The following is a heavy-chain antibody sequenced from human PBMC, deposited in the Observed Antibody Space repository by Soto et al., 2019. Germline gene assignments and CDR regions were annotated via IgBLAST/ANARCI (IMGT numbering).Heavy chain of an antibody. CDR2: ISGSGGTT. CDR1: GFTFENYA. CDR3: AKDRQYPRDYFHY. D-gene: IGHD4-4*01. Sequence: GGSLRLSCVASGFTFENYAMSWVRQAPGKGLEWVSAISGSGGTTYYSDSVKGRFTISRDNSKNTVYLQMDSLRAEDTAVYYCAKDRQYPRDYFHYWGQGTLVTVSS. V-gene: IGHV3-23*01. J-gene: IGHJ4*02.